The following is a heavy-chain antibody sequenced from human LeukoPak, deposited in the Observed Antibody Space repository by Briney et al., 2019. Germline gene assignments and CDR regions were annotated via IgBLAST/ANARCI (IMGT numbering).Heavy chain of an antibody. CDR3: AKKGGGGGRYFDY. D-gene: IGHD3-16*01. CDR2: ISSSGSTI. V-gene: IGHV3-48*03. CDR1: GFTFSSYE. Sequence: GGSLRLSCAASGFTFSSYEMNWVRQAPGKGLEWVSYISSSGSTIYYADSVKGRFTISRDNSKNTLYLQMNSLRAEDTAVYYCAKKGGGGGRYFDYWGQGTRVTVSS. J-gene: IGHJ4*02.